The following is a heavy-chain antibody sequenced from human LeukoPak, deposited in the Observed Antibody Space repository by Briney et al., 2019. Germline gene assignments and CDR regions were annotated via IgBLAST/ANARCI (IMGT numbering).Heavy chain of an antibody. CDR1: GYTFTGYY. J-gene: IGHJ4*02. V-gene: IGHV1-2*02. CDR3: ARVPVLIISPGLDY. CDR2: INPKSGNT. D-gene: IGHD3-16*01. Sequence: VASVKVSCKASGYTFTGYYMHWVRQAPGQGLEWMGWINPKSGNTKYAQKFQGRVSITSDTSMSTVYMELSSLRSDDTAVYYCARVPVLIISPGLDYWGQGTLVTVSS.